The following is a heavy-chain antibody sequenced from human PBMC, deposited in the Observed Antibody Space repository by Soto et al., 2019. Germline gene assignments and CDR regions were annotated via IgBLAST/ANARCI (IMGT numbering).Heavy chain of an antibody. D-gene: IGHD6-25*01. CDR1: GFTFSTYN. CDR3: ARAAQWFDY. CDR2: ISTSSSTI. J-gene: IGHJ5*01. V-gene: IGHV3-48*01. Sequence: EVQLVESGGGLVQPGGSLRLSCAASGFTFSTYNMNWVRQAPGMGLEWVSYISTSSSTIYYADSVKGRFTISRDNAKNSLFLQKNSLRGEDTAVYYCARAAQWFDYWGQGTLVTVSS.